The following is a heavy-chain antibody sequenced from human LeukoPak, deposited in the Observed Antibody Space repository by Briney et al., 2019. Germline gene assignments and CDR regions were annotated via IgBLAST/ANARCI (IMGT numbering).Heavy chain of an antibody. D-gene: IGHD6-19*01. CDR3: VRTEVSSGSEDY. V-gene: IGHV4-30-4*08. CDR2: IYYSGST. CDR1: GGSIISSAYY. Sequence: SQTLSLTCTVSGGSIISSAYYWSWIRQPPGKGLEWIGYIYYSGSTYYNPSLKSRVPISLDTSKNQFSLKLSSVTAADTAVYYCVRTEVSSGSEDYWGQGTLVTVSS. J-gene: IGHJ4*02.